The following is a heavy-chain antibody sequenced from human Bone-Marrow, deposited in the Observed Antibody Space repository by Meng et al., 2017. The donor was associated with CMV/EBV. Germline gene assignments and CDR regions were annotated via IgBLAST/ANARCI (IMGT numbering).Heavy chain of an antibody. V-gene: IGHV4-39*07. D-gene: IGHD5-18*01. CDR3: ASGYSFGKFDY. CDR2: IYYSGST. CDR1: GGSISSSSYY. J-gene: IGHJ4*02. Sequence: GSLRLSCTVSGGSISSSSYYWGWIRQPPGKGLEWIGSIYYSGSTNYNPSLKSRVTMSVDTSKNQFSLRLSSVTAADTAVYYCASGYSFGKFDYWGQGTLVTVSS.